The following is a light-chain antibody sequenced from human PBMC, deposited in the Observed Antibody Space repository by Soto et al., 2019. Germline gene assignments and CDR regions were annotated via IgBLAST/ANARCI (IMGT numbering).Light chain of an antibody. CDR1: QSISNY. Sequence: EIVLTQSPVTLSLSPGQGAALSCRASQSISNYLAWYQQKPGQAPRLLIYDASNRATGTPARFSGSGSGTDFTLTISSLEPEDFATYYCQKYNSAPFPFGPGTKVDIK. CDR2: DAS. V-gene: IGKV3-11*01. CDR3: QKYNSAPFP. J-gene: IGKJ3*01.